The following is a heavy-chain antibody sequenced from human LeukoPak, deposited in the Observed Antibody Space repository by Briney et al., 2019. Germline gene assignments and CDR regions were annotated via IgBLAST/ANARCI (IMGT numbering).Heavy chain of an antibody. Sequence: SVKVSCKASGGTFSSYAISWVRQAPGQGLDWMGGVIPIFGTANYAQKFQGKVTITADESTSTAYMELSSLRYEDTAGYYCVRGRHFDYMHVFSRGPTVTVSS. CDR1: GGTFSSYA. CDR2: VIPIFGTA. CDR3: VRGRHFDYMHV. V-gene: IGHV1-69*13. J-gene: IGHJ6*03.